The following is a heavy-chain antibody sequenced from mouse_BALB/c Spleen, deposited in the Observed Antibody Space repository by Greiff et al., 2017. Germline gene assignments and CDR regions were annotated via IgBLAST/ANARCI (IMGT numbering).Heavy chain of an antibody. CDR1: GFSLTSYG. V-gene: IGHV2-9*02. CDR2: IWAGGST. J-gene: IGHJ3*01. CDR3: AREWQGRFAY. Sequence: VQLQESGPGLVAPSQSLSITCTVSGFSLTSYGVHWVRQPPGKGLEWLGVIWAGGSTNYNSALMSRLSISKDNSKSQVFLKMNSLPTDDTAMYYCAREWQGRFAYWGQGTLVTVSA.